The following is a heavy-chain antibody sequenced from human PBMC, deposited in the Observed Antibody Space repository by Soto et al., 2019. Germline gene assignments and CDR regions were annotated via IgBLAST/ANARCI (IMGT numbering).Heavy chain of an antibody. CDR2: INDNGDST. J-gene: IGHJ5*01. Sequence: EVQLLESGGGLVQPGGSLRLSCAASGFNLRYYAMTWVRQAPGKGLEWVSSINDNGDSTDYADSVKGRFTISRDNSKNTLYLQMNSLTAEDTAVYFCAKASNSSPWFDSWLESWGQGTLVTVSS. CDR3: AKASNSSPWFDSWLES. V-gene: IGHV3-23*01. CDR1: GFNLRYYA. D-gene: IGHD6-6*01.